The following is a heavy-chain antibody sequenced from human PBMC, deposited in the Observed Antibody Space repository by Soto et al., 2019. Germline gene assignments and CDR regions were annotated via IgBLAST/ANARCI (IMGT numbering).Heavy chain of an antibody. CDR1: GFTFSSYG. V-gene: IGHV3-30*18. CDR3: AKDVPWFAP. D-gene: IGHD3-10*02. CDR2: ISYDGSNK. J-gene: IGHJ5*02. Sequence: QVQLVESGGGVVQPGRSLRLSCAASGFTFSSYGMHWVRQAPGKGLEWVAVISYDGSNKYYADSVKGRFTISRDNSKNTLYLQMNSRRAEDTAVYYCAKDVPWFAPWGQGTLVTVSS.